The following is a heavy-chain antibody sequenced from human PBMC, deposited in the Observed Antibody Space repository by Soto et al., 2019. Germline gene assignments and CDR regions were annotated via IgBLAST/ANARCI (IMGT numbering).Heavy chain of an antibody. D-gene: IGHD6-13*01. J-gene: IGHJ4*02. CDR2: IYYSGST. V-gene: IGHV4-31*03. CDR3: AREGAAAGTGFDY. Sequence: SETLSLTCTVSGGSISSGGYYWSWIRQHPGKGLEWIGYIYYSGSTYYNPSLKSRVTISVDTSKNQFSLKLSSVTAADTAVYYCAREGAAAGTGFDYWGQGTLVTVSS. CDR1: GGSISSGGYY.